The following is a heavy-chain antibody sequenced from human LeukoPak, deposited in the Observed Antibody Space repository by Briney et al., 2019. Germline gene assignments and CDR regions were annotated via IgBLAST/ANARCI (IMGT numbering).Heavy chain of an antibody. CDR2: MNPNSGNT. Sequence: ASVKVSCKASGYTFTSYDINWVRQATGQGLEWMGWMNPNSGNTGYAQKFQGRVTMTRNTSISTAYMELSSLRSEDTAVYYCARVERIVVVPAARPAFDYWGQGTLVTVSS. V-gene: IGHV1-8*01. D-gene: IGHD2-2*02. CDR1: GYTFTSYD. J-gene: IGHJ4*02. CDR3: ARVERIVVVPAARPAFDY.